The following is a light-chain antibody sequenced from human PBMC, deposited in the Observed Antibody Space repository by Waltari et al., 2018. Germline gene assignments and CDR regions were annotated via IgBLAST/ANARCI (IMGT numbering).Light chain of an antibody. CDR3: SSYTRSITYVM. Sequence: QSALTQPASVSGSPGQSITLSCTGTSSDIGTYNYVSWYQQHPGKAPKLILYDIRQRPSGVSNRFSGSKSGNTASLAISGLQAEDEADYYCSSYTRSITYVMFGGGTKLTVL. V-gene: IGLV2-14*03. J-gene: IGLJ3*02. CDR1: SSDIGTYNY. CDR2: DIR.